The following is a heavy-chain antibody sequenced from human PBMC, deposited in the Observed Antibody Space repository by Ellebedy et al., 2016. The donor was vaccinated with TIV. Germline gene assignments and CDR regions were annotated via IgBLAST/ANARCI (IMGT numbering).Heavy chain of an antibody. Sequence: ASVKVSXXVSGYTLTELSMHWVRQAPGKGLEWMGGFDPEDGETIYAQKFQGRVTMTEDTSTDTAYMELSSLRSEDTAVYYCATAQLKLGEFAHYFDYWGQGTLVTVSS. CDR2: FDPEDGET. J-gene: IGHJ4*02. V-gene: IGHV1-24*01. D-gene: IGHD3-10*01. CDR3: ATAQLKLGEFAHYFDY. CDR1: GYTLTELS.